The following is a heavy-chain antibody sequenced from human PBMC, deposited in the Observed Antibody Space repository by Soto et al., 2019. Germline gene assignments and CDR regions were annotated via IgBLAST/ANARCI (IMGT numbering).Heavy chain of an antibody. CDR1: GFTFSSYS. J-gene: IGHJ4*02. CDR3: AGFDSVWAGFDY. Sequence: GGSLRLSCAASGFTFSSYSMNWVRQAPGKGLEWVSSISSSSSYIYYADSVKGRFTISRDNAKNSLYLQMNSLRAEDTAVYYCAGFDSVWAGFDYLGQGTLVTVSS. CDR2: ISSSSSYI. D-gene: IGHD3-9*01. V-gene: IGHV3-21*01.